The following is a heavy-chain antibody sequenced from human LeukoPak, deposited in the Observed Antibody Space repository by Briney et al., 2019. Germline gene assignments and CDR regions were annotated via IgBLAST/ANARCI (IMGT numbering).Heavy chain of an antibody. V-gene: IGHV3-21*01. CDR2: ISSSSSYI. CDR1: GFTFGSYS. CDR3: ARDLGDIVVVVAATPRTGDYYYMDV. Sequence: GGSLRLSCAASGFTFGSYSMNWVRQAPGKGLEWVSSISSSSSYIYYADSVKGRFTISRDNAKNSLYLQMNSLRAEDTAVYYCARDLGDIVVVVAATPRTGDYYYMDVWGKGTTVTVSS. J-gene: IGHJ6*03. D-gene: IGHD2-15*01.